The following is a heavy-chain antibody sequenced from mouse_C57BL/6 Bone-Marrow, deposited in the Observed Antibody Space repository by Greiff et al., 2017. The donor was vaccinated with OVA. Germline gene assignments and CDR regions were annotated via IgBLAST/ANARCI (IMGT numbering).Heavy chain of an antibody. CDR2: IHPNSGST. CDR3: AGGGWLPDG. D-gene: IGHD2-3*01. Sequence: VQLVESGAELVKPGASVKLSCKASGYTFTSYWMHWVKQRPGQGLEWIGMIHPNSGSTNYNEKFKSKATLTVDKSSSTAYMQLSSLPSEDSAVYDCAGGGWLPDGWGQGTTRTVSS. J-gene: IGHJ2*01. V-gene: IGHV1-64*01. CDR1: GYTFTSYW.